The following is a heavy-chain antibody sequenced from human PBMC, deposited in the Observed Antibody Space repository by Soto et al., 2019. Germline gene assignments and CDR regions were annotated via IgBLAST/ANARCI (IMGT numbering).Heavy chain of an antibody. CDR1: GGSINYNSYY. J-gene: IGHJ5*02. V-gene: IGHV4-39*02. D-gene: IGHD2-2*01. CDR2: IFYTGTT. CDR3: ARLVVVAPVANA. Sequence: PSATQSLTCSVSGGSINYNSYYWGWIRQPPGKGLEWVGGIFYTGTTYYSPSLKDRVTISVDTSKNSFSLNLTSVTAADTAVYFCARLVVVAPVANAWGQGTLVTVSS.